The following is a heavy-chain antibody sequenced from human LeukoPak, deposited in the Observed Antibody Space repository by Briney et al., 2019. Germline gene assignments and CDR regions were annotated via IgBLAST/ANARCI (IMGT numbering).Heavy chain of an antibody. CDR2: IGGSGDTT. D-gene: IGHD3-10*01. CDR1: GFTFSNYA. Sequence: GGSLRLSCAASGFTFSNYAMTWVRQAPGKGLEWVSGIGGSGDTTYYADSVKGRFTISKDKSRNTLYLHMNGLRAEDTATYFCVKARLNYPSGNFDYWGQGTLVTVSS. J-gene: IGHJ4*02. V-gene: IGHV3-23*01. CDR3: VKARLNYPSGNFDY.